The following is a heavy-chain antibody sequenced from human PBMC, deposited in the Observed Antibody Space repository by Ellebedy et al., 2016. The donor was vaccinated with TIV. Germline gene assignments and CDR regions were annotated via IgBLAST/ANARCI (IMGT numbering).Heavy chain of an antibody. V-gene: IGHV4-39*01. D-gene: IGHD3-10*01. Sequence: SETLSLXCTVSGGSISSSSYYWGWIRQPPGKGLEWIGSIYYSGSTYYNPSLKSRVTISVDTSKNQFSLKLSSVTTADTAVYYCARGHSSYYGSVPWGQGTLVTVSS. CDR1: GGSISSSSYY. CDR3: ARGHSSYYGSVP. CDR2: IYYSGST. J-gene: IGHJ5*02.